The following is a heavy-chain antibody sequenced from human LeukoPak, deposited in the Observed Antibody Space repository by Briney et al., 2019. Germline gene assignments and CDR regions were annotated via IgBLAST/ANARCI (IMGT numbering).Heavy chain of an antibody. J-gene: IGHJ3*02. Sequence: GGSLRLSCAASGFTFTNYAMSWVRQAPGKGLEWVSGTGASGITTHYAGSVKGRFTLSRDNSQNTLSLQMSGLTAEDTAVYYCAKSMPLVVVPAAIEGDAFDIWGQGTMVTVSS. CDR2: TGASGITT. CDR3: AKSMPLVVVPAAIEGDAFDI. V-gene: IGHV3-23*01. CDR1: GFTFTNYA. D-gene: IGHD2-2*02.